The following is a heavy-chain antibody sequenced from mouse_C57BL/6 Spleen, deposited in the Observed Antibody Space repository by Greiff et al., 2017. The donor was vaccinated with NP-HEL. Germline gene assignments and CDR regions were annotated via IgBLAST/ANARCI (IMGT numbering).Heavy chain of an antibody. CDR2: INYDGSST. CDR3: AREVYGLDY. J-gene: IGHJ2*01. D-gene: IGHD1-1*01. Sequence: EVKLMESEGGLVQPGSSMKLSCTASGFTFSDYYMAWVRQVPEKGLEWVANINYDGSSTYYLDSLKSRFIISRDNAKNILYLQMSSLKSEDTATYDCAREVYGLDYWGQGTTLTVSS. V-gene: IGHV5-16*01. CDR1: GFTFSDYY.